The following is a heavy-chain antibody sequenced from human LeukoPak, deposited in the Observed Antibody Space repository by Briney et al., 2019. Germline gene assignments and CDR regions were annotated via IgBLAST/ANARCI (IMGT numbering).Heavy chain of an antibody. J-gene: IGHJ4*02. D-gene: IGHD3-10*01. CDR1: GFTFSSYW. CDR2: IKQDGSEK. Sequence: GGSLRLSCAASGFTFSSYWMSWVRQAPGKGLEWVANIKQDGSEKYYVDSVKGPFTLSTDNAKNSLYLQMNSLRAEDTAVYYCARVRITMVRGVTPYYFDYWGQGTLVTVSS. CDR3: ARVRITMVRGVTPYYFDY. V-gene: IGHV3-7*01.